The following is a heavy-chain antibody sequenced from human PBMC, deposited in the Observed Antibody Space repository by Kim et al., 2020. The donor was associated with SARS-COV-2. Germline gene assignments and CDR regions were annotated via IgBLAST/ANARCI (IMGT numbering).Heavy chain of an antibody. Sequence: SETLSLTCAVYGGSFSGYYWSWIRQSPGKGLELIGEINPSGRTNYTPSLKSRVAMSIYTSKNQFTLHLSSVTAADTAVYYCASTSGDWRFFDYWGQGTRVTVSS. CDR2: INPSGRT. D-gene: IGHD2-21*01. CDR1: GGSFSGYY. V-gene: IGHV4-34*01. J-gene: IGHJ4*02. CDR3: ASTSGDWRFFDY.